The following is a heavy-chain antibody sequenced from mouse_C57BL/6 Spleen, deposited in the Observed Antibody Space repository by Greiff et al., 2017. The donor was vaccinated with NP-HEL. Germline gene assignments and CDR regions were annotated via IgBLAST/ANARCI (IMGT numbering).Heavy chain of an antibody. J-gene: IGHJ3*01. CDR1: GYTFTDYE. CDR2: IDPETGGT. CDR3: TRDYGSSLLWF. D-gene: IGHD1-1*01. Sequence: VQLQQSGAELVRPGASVTLSCKASGYTFTDYEMHWVKQTPVHGLEWIGAIDPETGGTAYNQKFKGKAILTADKSSSTAYMELRSLTSEDSAVYYCTRDYGSSLLWFWGQGTLVTVSA. V-gene: IGHV1-15*01.